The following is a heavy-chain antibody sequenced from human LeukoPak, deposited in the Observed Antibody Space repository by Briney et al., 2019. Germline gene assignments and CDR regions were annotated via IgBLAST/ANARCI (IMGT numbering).Heavy chain of an antibody. V-gene: IGHV3-30-3*01. CDR1: GFTFSRFP. J-gene: IGHJ4*02. Sequence: PGGSLRLSCAASGFTFSRFPMHWVRQAPGKGLEWVAVISYDGSKEYYADSVKGRFTISRDNSKNTLYLQMNSLRPEDTAVYYCARDGIEYGSGSYYTYWGQGTLVTVSS. CDR3: ARDGIEYGSGSYYTY. D-gene: IGHD3-10*01. CDR2: ISYDGSKE.